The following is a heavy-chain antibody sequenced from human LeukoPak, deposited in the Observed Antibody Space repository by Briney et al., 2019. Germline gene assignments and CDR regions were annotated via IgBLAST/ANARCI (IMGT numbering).Heavy chain of an antibody. V-gene: IGHV3-23*01. J-gene: IGHJ4*02. D-gene: IGHD3-10*01. Sequence: GGSMRLSCAASGFTFSSHAMSWVRQAPGKGLEWVSRISSGGGTTDYTDSVKGRFTISRDTSKNTLYLQMNSLRAEDTAVYYCAKDRSGSGYFDYWGQGTLVTVSS. CDR3: AKDRSGSGYFDY. CDR2: ISSGGGTT. CDR1: GFTFSSHA.